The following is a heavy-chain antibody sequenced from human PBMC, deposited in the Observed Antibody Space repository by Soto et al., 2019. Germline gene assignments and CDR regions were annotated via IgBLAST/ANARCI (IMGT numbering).Heavy chain of an antibody. Sequence: SETLSLTCTVSGGSISSGGYYWSWIRQHPGKGLEWIGYIYYSGSTYYNPSLKSRVTISVDTSKNQFSLKLSSVTAADTAVYYCARHVGLHLGELSPWGQGTLVTVSS. CDR1: GGSISSGGYY. CDR2: IYYSGST. CDR3: ARHVGLHLGELSP. J-gene: IGHJ4*02. D-gene: IGHD3-16*02. V-gene: IGHV4-31*03.